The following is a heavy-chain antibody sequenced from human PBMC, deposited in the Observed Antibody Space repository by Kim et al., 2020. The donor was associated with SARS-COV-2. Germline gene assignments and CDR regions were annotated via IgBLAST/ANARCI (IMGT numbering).Heavy chain of an antibody. D-gene: IGHD3-10*01. CDR3: AREARVRVISGAFDI. V-gene: IGHV4-30-2*05. J-gene: IGHJ3*02. Sequence: PSLTSRVTRSVDTSKNQFSLNLSSVTAADTAVYYCAREARVRVISGAFDIWDQGTMVTVSS.